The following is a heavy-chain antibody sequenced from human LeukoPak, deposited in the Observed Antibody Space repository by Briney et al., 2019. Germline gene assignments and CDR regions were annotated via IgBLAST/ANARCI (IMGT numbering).Heavy chain of an antibody. D-gene: IGHD6-6*01. CDR2: IYYSGNT. Sequence: SETLSLTCTVSGGSISPYYWSWIRQPPGKGLEWLGYIYYSGNTEYKPSLKSRVAMSVDTSKNQFSLRLSSVTAADTAVYYCAREFLASRRNWVDPWGQGILVTVSS. J-gene: IGHJ5*02. CDR3: AREFLASRRNWVDP. CDR1: GGSISPYY. V-gene: IGHV4-59*01.